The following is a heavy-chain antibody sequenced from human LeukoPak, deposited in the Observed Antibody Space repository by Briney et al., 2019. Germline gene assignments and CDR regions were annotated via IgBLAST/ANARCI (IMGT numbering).Heavy chain of an antibody. V-gene: IGHV3-74*01. Sequence: GGSLRLSCAASGFTFSTYWMHWVRQVPGKGLVWVSLINTDGNSTTYADSVKGRFTISRDNAENSLYLQMSSLRAEDTAVYYCARRYYGSATYRLPYDYWGQGTLVTVSS. CDR1: GFTFSTYW. CDR3: ARRYYGSATYRLPYDY. CDR2: INTDGNST. D-gene: IGHD3-22*01. J-gene: IGHJ4*02.